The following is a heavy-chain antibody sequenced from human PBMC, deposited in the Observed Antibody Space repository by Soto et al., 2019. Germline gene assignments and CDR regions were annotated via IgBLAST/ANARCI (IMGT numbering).Heavy chain of an antibody. Sequence: PSETLSLTCTVSGGSISSSSYYWGWIRQPPGKGLEWIGSIYYSGSTYYNPSLKSRVTISVDTSKNQFSLKLTSVTAADTAVYYCARLHGDWRRGDFWGQGTLVTVSS. CDR3: ARLHGDWRRGDF. D-gene: IGHD4-17*01. V-gene: IGHV4-39*01. CDR1: GGSISSSSYY. CDR2: IYYSGST. J-gene: IGHJ4*01.